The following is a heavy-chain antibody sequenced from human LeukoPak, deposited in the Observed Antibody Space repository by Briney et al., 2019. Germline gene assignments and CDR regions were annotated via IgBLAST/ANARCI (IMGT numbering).Heavy chain of an antibody. D-gene: IGHD2-8*01. V-gene: IGHV4-59*01. CDR2: IYYSGST. CDR3: ARRGWTVYRGMTIYGMDG. Sequence: PWETLSLTCTVPGCSFGSYYLSWIRQPPGKGLEWIGYIYYSGSTNYNPSLMSRLTISLITSKNQISPKQSSVTGAGAAVYYCARRGWTVYRGMTIYGMDGWDQGLTVTVSS. CDR1: GCSFGSYY. J-gene: IGHJ6*02.